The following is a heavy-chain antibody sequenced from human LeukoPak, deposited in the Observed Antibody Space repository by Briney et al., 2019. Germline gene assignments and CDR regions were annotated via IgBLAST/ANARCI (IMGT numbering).Heavy chain of an antibody. CDR3: ARDSRGYSYGPNTDY. CDR2: IKPDESEK. V-gene: IGHV3-7*01. Sequence: GGSLRLSCAASGFTLSNFWMNWVRQAPGRGLEWVANIKPDESEKYYVDSVKGRFTISRDNAKNSLHLQMNSLRAEDTAIYYCARDSRGYSYGPNTDYWGQGTLVTVSS. D-gene: IGHD5-18*01. J-gene: IGHJ4*02. CDR1: GFTLSNFW.